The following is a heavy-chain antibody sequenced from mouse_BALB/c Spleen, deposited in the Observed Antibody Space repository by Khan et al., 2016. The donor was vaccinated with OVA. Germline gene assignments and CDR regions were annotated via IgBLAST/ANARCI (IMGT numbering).Heavy chain of an antibody. CDR2: ISYDGSN. CDR3: GRDDRARYFDV. J-gene: IGHJ1*01. V-gene: IGHV3-6*02. Sequence: EVQLQESGPGLVKPSQSLSLTCSVTGYSITSGYYWNCIRQSPGNKLEWMGYISYDGSNNYNPSLKNRISITRDTSKNQFFLRLNSVTTEDTATYYGGRDDRARYFDVWGAGTSVTVSS. CDR1: GYSITSGYY.